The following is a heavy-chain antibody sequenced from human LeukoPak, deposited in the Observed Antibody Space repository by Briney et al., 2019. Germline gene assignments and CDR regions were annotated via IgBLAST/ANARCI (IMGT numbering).Heavy chain of an antibody. J-gene: IGHJ4*02. CDR2: INHSGGA. Sequence: SETLSLTCTVYDGSFYWSWIRQPPGKGLEWIGEINHSGGAIYNPSLKSRVTISVDTSKNQFSLRLGSVTAADTAVYYCARGQIRLTDWGQGTLVTVSS. CDR1: DGSFY. D-gene: IGHD3-9*01. V-gene: IGHV4-34*01. CDR3: ARGQIRLTD.